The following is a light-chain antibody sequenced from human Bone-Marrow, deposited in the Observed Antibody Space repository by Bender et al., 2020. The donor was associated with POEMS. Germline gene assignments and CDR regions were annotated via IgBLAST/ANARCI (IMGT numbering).Light chain of an antibody. CDR3: CSYVGVGV. J-gene: IGLJ1*01. Sequence: QSALTQPASLSGSPGQSITISCTGTTGDIGRYNYVSWYQHHPGKAPKLVIYDVSRRPSGISSRFSGSKSGNPASLTISGLQAEDEADYYCCSYVGVGVFGSGTRVTV. V-gene: IGLV2-14*03. CDR2: DVS. CDR1: TGDIGRYNY.